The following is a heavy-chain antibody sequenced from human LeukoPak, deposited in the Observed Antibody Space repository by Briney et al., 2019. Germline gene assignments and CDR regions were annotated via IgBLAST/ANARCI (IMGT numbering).Heavy chain of an antibody. V-gene: IGHV4-39*01. CDR2: IYHSGST. CDR1: GGSISISTYY. CDR3: VTNGTVTVAGTKFNYFDY. D-gene: IGHD6-19*01. Sequence: PSETLSLTCTVSGGSISISTYYWGWIRQPPGKGLEWIGSIYHSGSTHYNPPLRSRVTMSVDTSKNQFTLKVTAVTAADTAVYYCVTNGTVTVAGTKFNYFDYWGQGALVTVSS. J-gene: IGHJ4*02.